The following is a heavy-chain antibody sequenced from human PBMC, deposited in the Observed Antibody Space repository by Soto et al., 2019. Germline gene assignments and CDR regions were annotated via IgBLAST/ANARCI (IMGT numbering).Heavy chain of an antibody. J-gene: IGHJ4*02. D-gene: IGHD3-22*01. CDR3: ARDRRTYYYDSSGLDY. V-gene: IGHV4-59*01. CDR1: GSSKSWVY. Sequence: SEALFRTASCSGSSKSWVYSGSLRQPPGKGLEWIGYIYYSGSTNYNPSLKSRVTISVDTSKNQFSLKLSSVTAADMAVYYCARDRRTYYYDSSGLDYWGQGTLDTVSS. CDR2: IYYSGST.